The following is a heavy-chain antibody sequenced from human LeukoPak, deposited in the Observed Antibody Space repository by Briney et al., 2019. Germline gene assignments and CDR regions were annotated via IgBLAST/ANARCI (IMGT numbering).Heavy chain of an antibody. CDR2: INPNSGGT. D-gene: IGHD3-22*01. J-gene: IGHJ6*02. Sequence: ASVKVSCKASGYTFTGYYMHWVRQAPGQGLEWMGWINPNSGGTNYAQKFQGWVTMTRDTSISTAYMELSRLRSDDTAVYYCARGTQRITMIVVNGYGMDVWGQGTTVTVSS. CDR1: GYTFTGYY. CDR3: ARGTQRITMIVVNGYGMDV. V-gene: IGHV1-2*04.